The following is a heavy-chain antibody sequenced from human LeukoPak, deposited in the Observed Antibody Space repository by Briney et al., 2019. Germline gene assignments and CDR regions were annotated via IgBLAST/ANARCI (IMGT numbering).Heavy chain of an antibody. CDR2: IRYDGSNK. D-gene: IGHD3-10*01. J-gene: IGHJ4*02. V-gene: IGHV3-30*02. CDR3: GRGMRDYYGLDY. CDR1: GFTFSSYG. Sequence: GGSLRLSCAASGFTFSSYGMHWVRQAPGKGLEWVAFIRYDGSNKYYADSVKGRFTISRDNAKNTLFLQMNSLTVEDTAVYYCGRGMRDYYGLDYWGQGILVTVSS.